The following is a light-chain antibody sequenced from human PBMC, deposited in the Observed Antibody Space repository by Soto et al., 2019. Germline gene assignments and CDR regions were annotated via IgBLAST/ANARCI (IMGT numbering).Light chain of an antibody. CDR1: QSVSSSY. V-gene: IGKV3-20*01. CDR2: GAS. CDR3: QQFGNSPYT. Sequence: EIVLTQSPGTLSLSPGERATLSCRASQSVSSSYLAWCQQKPGQTPRLLIYGASSRATGIPDRFSGSGSGTDFTLTISRLEPEDFAVYYCQQFGNSPYTFGQGTKLDIK. J-gene: IGKJ2*01.